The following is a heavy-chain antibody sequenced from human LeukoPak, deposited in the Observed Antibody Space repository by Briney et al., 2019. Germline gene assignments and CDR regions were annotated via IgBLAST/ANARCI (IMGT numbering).Heavy chain of an antibody. J-gene: IGHJ4*02. V-gene: IGHV1-69*06. D-gene: IGHD3-22*01. CDR2: IIPIFGTA. Sequence: SVKVSCKASGGTFSSYAISWVRQAPGQGLEWMGGIIPIFGTANYAQKFQGRVTITADKSTSTAYMELSSLRSEDTAVYYCAREVGDYYDSSGYYPFDYWGQGTLVTVSS. CDR1: GGTFSSYA. CDR3: AREVGDYYDSSGYYPFDY.